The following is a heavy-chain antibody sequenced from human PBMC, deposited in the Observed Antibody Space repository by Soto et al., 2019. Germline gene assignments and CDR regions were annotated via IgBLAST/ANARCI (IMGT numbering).Heavy chain of an antibody. CDR3: PRAGDSSGYYGD. V-gene: IGHV4-61*01. CDR2: IYYSGST. J-gene: IGHJ4*02. Sequence: QVQLQESGPGLVKPSETLSLTCTVSGGSVSSGSYYWSWIRQPPGKGLEWIGYIYYSGSTNYNPSLKSRVTISVDTAKHQLSLKLSSVTAADTAVYYCPRAGDSSGYYGDWGQGTLVTVSS. CDR1: GGSVSSGSYY. D-gene: IGHD3-22*01.